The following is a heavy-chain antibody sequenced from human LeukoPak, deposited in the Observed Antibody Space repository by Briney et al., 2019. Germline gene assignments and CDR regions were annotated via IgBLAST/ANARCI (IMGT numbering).Heavy chain of an antibody. CDR3: ARLSSPNYNWFAP. CDR2: ISYSGNT. Sequence: SETLSLTCAVSGGSISNYYWSWIRQPPGKGLEWIGYISYSGNTNSNPSLTSRVTMSLDTSKNHFSLSLSSMTAADTAVSFCARLSSPNYNWFAPSGQGTLVTVSS. CDR1: GGSISNYY. V-gene: IGHV4-59*08. J-gene: IGHJ5*02.